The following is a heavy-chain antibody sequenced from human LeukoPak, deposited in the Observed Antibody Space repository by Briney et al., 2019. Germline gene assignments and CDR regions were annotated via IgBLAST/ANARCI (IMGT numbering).Heavy chain of an antibody. Sequence: GRSLRLSCAASGFTFDDYAMHWVRQAPGKGLEWVSGISWNSGSIGYADSVKGRFTISRDNSKNTLYLQMNSLRAEDTAVYYCAKSTSNYFGSGPDIWGQGTMVTVSS. CDR2: ISWNSGSI. D-gene: IGHD3-10*01. J-gene: IGHJ3*02. V-gene: IGHV3-9*01. CDR3: AKSTSNYFGSGPDI. CDR1: GFTFDDYA.